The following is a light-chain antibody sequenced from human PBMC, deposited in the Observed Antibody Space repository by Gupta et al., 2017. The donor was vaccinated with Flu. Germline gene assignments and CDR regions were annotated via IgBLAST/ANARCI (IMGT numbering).Light chain of an antibody. Sequence: HSALPPPASVSGSPGPSITISCSGPSGDFGRYDLFSWYQHHPGMAPKLIIFEVNERPAGISSRVSGSKSGNTASLTISGLQAEDEADYYCSSYASSDTSYVVFGGGTKLSVL. CDR3: SSYASSDTSYVV. CDR2: EVN. J-gene: IGLJ2*01. V-gene: IGLV2-23*02. CDR1: SGDFGRYDL.